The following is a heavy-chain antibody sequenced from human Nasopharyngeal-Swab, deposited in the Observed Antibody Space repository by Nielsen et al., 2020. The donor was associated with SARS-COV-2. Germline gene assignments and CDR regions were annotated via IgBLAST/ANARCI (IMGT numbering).Heavy chain of an antibody. CDR2: ISGSGGST. J-gene: IGHJ4*02. D-gene: IGHD6-13*01. CDR1: GFTFSSYA. V-gene: IGHV3-23*01. CDR3: AKAHLVAAAGTMGY. Sequence: GESLKISCAASGFTFSSYAMSWVRQAPGKGLEWVSAISGSGGSTYYADSVKGRFTISRDNSKNTLYLQMNSLRAEDTAVYYCAKAHLVAAAGTMGYWGQGTLVTVSS.